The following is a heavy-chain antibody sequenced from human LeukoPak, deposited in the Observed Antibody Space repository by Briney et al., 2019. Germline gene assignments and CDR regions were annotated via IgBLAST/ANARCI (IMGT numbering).Heavy chain of an antibody. CDR3: ARWTGTTLGIYYYMDV. D-gene: IGHD1-7*01. CDR2: ISSSSSTI. J-gene: IGHJ6*03. V-gene: IGHV3-48*04. Sequence: GGSLRLSCAASGFTFSSYSMNWVRQAPGKGLEWLSYISSSSSTIHYADSVKGRFTISRDNAKNPLYLQMNSLRAEDTAVYYCARWTGTTLGIYYYMDVWGKGTTVTVSS. CDR1: GFTFSSYS.